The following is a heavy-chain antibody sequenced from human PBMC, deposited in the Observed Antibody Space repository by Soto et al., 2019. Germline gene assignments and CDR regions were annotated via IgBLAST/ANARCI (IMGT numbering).Heavy chain of an antibody. D-gene: IGHD1-26*01. Sequence: QVQLVESGGGVVRPGRSLRLSCVASGFTFRDYGMHWVRQAPGKGLEWVAGISHPGLKEHYADSVKGRFTISRDNSKKTVYLQLNSLRGDDTAVYYCAKDWVGGSNKYYFEYWGQGTLVTVSS. CDR1: GFTFRDYG. CDR2: ISHPGLKE. CDR3: AKDWVGGSNKYYFEY. V-gene: IGHV3-30*18. J-gene: IGHJ4*02.